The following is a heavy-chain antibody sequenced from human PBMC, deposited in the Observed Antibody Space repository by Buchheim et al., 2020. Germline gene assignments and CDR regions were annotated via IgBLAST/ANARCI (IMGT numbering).Heavy chain of an antibody. Sequence: EVQLVESGGGLVKPGGSLRLSCAASGFTFSSYSMNWVRQAPGKGLEWVSSISSSSSYIYYADSVKGRFTISRDNAKNSLYLQMNSLRAEDTAVYYCARDPFHYGDYVRDWYFDLWGRGTL. V-gene: IGHV3-21*01. J-gene: IGHJ2*01. CDR2: ISSSSSYI. CDR3: ARDPFHYGDYVRDWYFDL. D-gene: IGHD4-17*01. CDR1: GFTFSSYS.